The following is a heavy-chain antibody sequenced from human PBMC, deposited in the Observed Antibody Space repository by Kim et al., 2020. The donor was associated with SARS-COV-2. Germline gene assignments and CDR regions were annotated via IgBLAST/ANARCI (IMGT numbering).Heavy chain of an antibody. CDR1: GGSISSSSYY. D-gene: IGHD6-13*01. V-gene: IGHV4-39*01. Sequence: SETLSLTCTVSGGSISSSSYYWDWIRQPPGKGLEWIGNIYYSGSTYYNPSLKSRVTISVDTSKNQFSLKLSSVTAADTAVYYCAKRPGPIAANWFDPWGQGTLVTVSS. CDR2: IYYSGST. CDR3: AKRPGPIAANWFDP. J-gene: IGHJ5*02.